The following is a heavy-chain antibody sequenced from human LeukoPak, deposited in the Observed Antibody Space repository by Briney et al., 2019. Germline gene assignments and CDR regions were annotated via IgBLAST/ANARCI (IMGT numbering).Heavy chain of an antibody. CDR2: ISGSGSST. V-gene: IGHV3-23*01. J-gene: IGHJ5*02. CDR3: ANLGLAAMVRGVPKFDP. D-gene: IGHD3-10*01. CDR1: GFTFSSYG. Sequence: GGSLTLSCAVSGFTFSSYGMSWVRQPPGKGLEWVSAISGSGSSTYYADSVKGRFTIARDNSKNTLYLQMNSLRAEDTAVYYCANLGLAAMVRGVPKFDPWGQGTLVTVSS.